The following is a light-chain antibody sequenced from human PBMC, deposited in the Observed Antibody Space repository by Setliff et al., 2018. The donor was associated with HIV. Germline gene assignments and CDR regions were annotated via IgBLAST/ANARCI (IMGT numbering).Light chain of an antibody. Sequence: QSALTQPASVSGSPGQSITISCTGTSSDVGGYNYVSWYQQHPGKAPKLMIYDVSDRPSGVSNRFSGAKSGNTASLTISGPQAEDEADYYCSSYTSSSTLYVFGTGTKVTVL. J-gene: IGLJ1*01. V-gene: IGLV2-14*03. CDR1: SSDVGGYNY. CDR3: SSYTSSSTLYV. CDR2: DVS.